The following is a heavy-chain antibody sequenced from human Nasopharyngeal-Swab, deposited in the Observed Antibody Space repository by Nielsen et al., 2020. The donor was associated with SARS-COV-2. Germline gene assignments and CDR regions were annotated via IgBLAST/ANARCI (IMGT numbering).Heavy chain of an antibody. D-gene: IGHD6-13*01. J-gene: IGHJ4*02. V-gene: IGHV4-59*01. CDR3: ARVGGSSWYAFDY. Sequence: WIRQPPGKGLEWIGYIFYSGSTNYNPSPKSRVTISVDTSKNQFSLKLSSVTAADTAVYYCARVGGSSWYAFDYWGQGTRVTVSS. CDR2: IFYSGST.